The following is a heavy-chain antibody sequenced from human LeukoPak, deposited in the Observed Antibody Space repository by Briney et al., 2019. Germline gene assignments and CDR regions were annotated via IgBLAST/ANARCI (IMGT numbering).Heavy chain of an antibody. J-gene: IGHJ3*02. CDR2: IYYSGST. Sequence: PSETLSLTCTVSGGSISSYYWSWIRQPPGKGLEWIGYIYYSGSTNYNPSLKSRVTISVDTSKNQFSLKLSSVTAADTAVYYCARAVSLVVPAADAFDIWGQGTMVTVSS. CDR3: ARAVSLVVPAADAFDI. D-gene: IGHD2-2*01. CDR1: GGSISSYY. V-gene: IGHV4-59*01.